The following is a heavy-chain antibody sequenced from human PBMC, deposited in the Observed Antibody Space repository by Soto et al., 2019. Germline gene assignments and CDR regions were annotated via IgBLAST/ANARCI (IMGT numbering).Heavy chain of an antibody. Sequence: QVQLQQWGAGLLKPSETLSLTCAVYGGSFSGYYWSWIRQPPGKRLEWIGEINHSGSTNYNPSLKSRVSLSVDTSKNQCTLKLSSVTAADTAVYYCARSEGADGSGGDFDYWGQGTLVTVSS. D-gene: IGHD6-19*01. CDR1: GGSFSGYY. V-gene: IGHV4-34*01. CDR3: ARSEGADGSGGDFDY. J-gene: IGHJ4*02. CDR2: INHSGST.